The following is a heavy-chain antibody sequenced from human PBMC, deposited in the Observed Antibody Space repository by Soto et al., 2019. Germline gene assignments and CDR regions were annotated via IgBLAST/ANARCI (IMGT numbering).Heavy chain of an antibody. CDR3: AKVAGGLGYFDL. Sequence: EVQLLESGGGLARPGGSLRLSCVASGFTFSDYAMTWVHQAPGKGLEWVATISATGGNIEYTDSLKGRVTISRDNSKNNLYLQLNGLTSDDTAVHYCAKVAGGLGYFDLWGRGTLVTVSS. CDR2: ISATGGNI. D-gene: IGHD3-16*01. CDR1: GFTFSDYA. V-gene: IGHV3-23*01. J-gene: IGHJ2*01.